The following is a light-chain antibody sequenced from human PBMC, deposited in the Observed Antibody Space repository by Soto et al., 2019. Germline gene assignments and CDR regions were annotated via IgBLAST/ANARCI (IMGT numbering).Light chain of an antibody. Sequence: DIVMTQSPDSLAVSLGERATINCKSSQSVLYSSNNKNYLAWYQQKPGQPPKLLIYWASTRESGVPDRFSGSGAGTDFTLTSSRLQAEDLAVYYCQQYYRTPITFGQGTRLEI. CDR3: QQYYRTPIT. J-gene: IGKJ5*01. CDR2: WAS. V-gene: IGKV4-1*01. CDR1: QSVLYSSNNKNY.